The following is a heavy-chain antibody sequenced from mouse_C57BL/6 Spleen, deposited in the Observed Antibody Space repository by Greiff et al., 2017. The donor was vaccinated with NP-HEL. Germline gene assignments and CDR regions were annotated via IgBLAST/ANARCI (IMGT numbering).Heavy chain of an antibody. CDR3: ARKKAYYYGSSYVWYFDV. CDR2: IWTGGGT. V-gene: IGHV2-9-1*01. D-gene: IGHD1-1*01. Sequence: QVQLQQSGPGLVAPSQSLSITCTVSGFSLTSYAISWVRQPPGKGLEWLGVIWTGGGTNYNSALKSRLSISKDNSKSQVFLKMNSLQTDDTARYYCARKKAYYYGSSYVWYFDVWGTGTTVTVSS. CDR1: GFSLTSYA. J-gene: IGHJ1*03.